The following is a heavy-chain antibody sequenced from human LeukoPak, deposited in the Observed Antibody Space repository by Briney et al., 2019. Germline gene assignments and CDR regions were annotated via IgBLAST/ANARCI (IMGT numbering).Heavy chain of an antibody. CDR3: ARDIVVVPAAIGWFDP. CDR2: IYTSGST. Sequence: SETLSLTCTVSGGSISSYYWSWIRQPAGKGLEWIRRIYTSGSTNYNPSLKSRVTMSVDTSKNQFSLKLSSVTAADTAVYYCARDIVVVPAAIGWFDPWGQGTLVTVSS. CDR1: GGSISSYY. J-gene: IGHJ5*02. V-gene: IGHV4-4*07. D-gene: IGHD2-2*02.